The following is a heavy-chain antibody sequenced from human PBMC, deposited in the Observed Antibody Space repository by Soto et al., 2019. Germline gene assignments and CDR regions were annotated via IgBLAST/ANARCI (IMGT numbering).Heavy chain of an antibody. CDR2: TYYRSKWYN. J-gene: IGHJ6*02. V-gene: IGHV6-1*01. CDR1: GDSVSSNSAA. CDR3: ARGRIAAAGRAYYYYYGMDV. D-gene: IGHD6-13*01. Sequence: PSQTLSLTCAISGDSVSSNSAAWNWIRQSPSRGLEWLGRTYYRSKWYNDYAVSVKSRITINPDTSKNQFSLQLNSVTPEDTAVYYCARGRIAAAGRAYYYYYGMDVWGQGTTVTVSS.